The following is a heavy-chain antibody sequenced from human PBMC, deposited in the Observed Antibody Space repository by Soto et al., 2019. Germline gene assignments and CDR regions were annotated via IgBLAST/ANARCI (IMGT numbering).Heavy chain of an antibody. CDR2: IRSSGDLI. Sequence: EVQLVESGGDLVQPGGSLRLSCAASGFTFSSYEMNWVRQAPGRGLEWISYIRSSGDLIYYADSVSGRFTVSRDSAKNSMYLQMNSLRAEDTAVYYCAREEINCGGDCFSLWGQGTLVTVSS. CDR3: AREEINCGGDCFSL. D-gene: IGHD2-21*02. CDR1: GFTFSSYE. J-gene: IGHJ4*02. V-gene: IGHV3-48*03.